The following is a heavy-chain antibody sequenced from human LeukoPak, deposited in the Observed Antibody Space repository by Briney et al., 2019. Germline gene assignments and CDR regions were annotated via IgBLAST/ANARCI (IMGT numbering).Heavy chain of an antibody. J-gene: IGHJ4*02. Sequence: PGGSLRLSCAASGFTVSSNYMSWVRQAPGKGLGWVSVIYSGGSTYYADSVKGRFTISRDNSKNTLYLQMNSLRAEDTAVYYCAKTLGGYSYGYSVDYWGQGTLVTVSS. CDR1: GFTVSSNY. CDR2: IYSGGST. D-gene: IGHD5-18*01. V-gene: IGHV3-53*01. CDR3: AKTLGGYSYGYSVDY.